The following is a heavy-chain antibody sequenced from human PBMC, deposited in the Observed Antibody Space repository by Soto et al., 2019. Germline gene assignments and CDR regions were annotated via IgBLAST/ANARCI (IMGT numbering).Heavy chain of an antibody. D-gene: IGHD1-26*01. CDR3: AKVGKGAAQNQYFFYMDV. J-gene: IGHJ6*03. CDR1: GVTFNDYA. V-gene: IGHV3-23*01. Sequence: EVQVLESGGGLVQPGGSLVLACAASGVTFNDYAMSWVRHAPGKGLEWVSAVNGRGDSTYYADSVKGRFTVSRDNSKNTVSMQMNSLSVEETAVYYCAKVGKGAAQNQYFFYMDVWGKGTMVTVSS. CDR2: VNGRGDST.